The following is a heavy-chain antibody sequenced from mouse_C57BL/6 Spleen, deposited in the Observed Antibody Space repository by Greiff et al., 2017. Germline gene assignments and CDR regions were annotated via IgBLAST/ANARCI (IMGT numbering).Heavy chain of an antibody. CDR1: GYAFSSSW. J-gene: IGHJ1*03. CDR2: IYPGDGDT. CDR3: ARCGSSYDWYFDV. D-gene: IGHD1-1*01. V-gene: IGHV1-82*01. Sequence: QVQLKESGPELVKPGASVKISCKASGYAFSSSWMNWVKQRPGKGLEWIGRIYPGDGDTNYNGKFKGKATLTADKSSSTAYMQLSSLTSEDSAVYFCARCGSSYDWYFDVWGTGTTVTVSS.